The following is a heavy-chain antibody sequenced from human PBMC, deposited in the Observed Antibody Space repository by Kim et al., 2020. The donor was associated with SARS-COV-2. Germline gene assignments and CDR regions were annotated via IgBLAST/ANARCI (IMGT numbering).Heavy chain of an antibody. J-gene: IGHJ6*02. D-gene: IGHD2-2*01. V-gene: IGHV3-30-3*01. CDR3: ARDPQVVPAAGANYYGMDV. Sequence: GGSLRLSCAASGFTFSSYAMHWVRQAPGKGLEWVAVISYDGSNKYYADSVKGRFTISRDNSKNTLYLQMNSLRAEDTAVYYCARDPQVVPAAGANYYGMDVWGQGTTVTVSS. CDR1: GFTFSSYA. CDR2: ISYDGSNK.